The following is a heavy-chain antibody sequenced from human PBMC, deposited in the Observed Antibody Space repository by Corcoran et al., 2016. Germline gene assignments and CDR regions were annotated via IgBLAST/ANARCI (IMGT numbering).Heavy chain of an antibody. J-gene: IGHJ4*02. V-gene: IGHV3-15*07. CDR3: TTYGPVPRNYFNY. CDR2: IKRKADGGTT. D-gene: IGHD4-17*01. CDR1: GFTFSNAW. Sequence: EVQLAESGGGLIKPGESLRLSCAASGFTFSNAWMNWVRQAPGKGLEWVGRIKRKADGGTTDYAAPVQGRFTISRDDSKTTLYLQMNSLKTEDTALYYCTTYGPVPRNYFNYGGRGTLVTVSS.